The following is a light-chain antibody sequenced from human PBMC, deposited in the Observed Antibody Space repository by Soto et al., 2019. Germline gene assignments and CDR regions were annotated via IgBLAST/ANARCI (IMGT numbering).Light chain of an antibody. J-gene: IGKJ1*01. V-gene: IGKV3-20*01. CDR2: GAS. CDR3: RQYGTSPRP. CDR1: QTLSSRP. Sequence: ENMLTQSPGTIALSPWESATLSCRATQTLSSRPLAWYHQKNGQAHMLLIYGASSRAPGIPDRFSGSGFGTDYTPTISTLEPEDFPVNYCRQYGTSPRPVGQGTKWIS.